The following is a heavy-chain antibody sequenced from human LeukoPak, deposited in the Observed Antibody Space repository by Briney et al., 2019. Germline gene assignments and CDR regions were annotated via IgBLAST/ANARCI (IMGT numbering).Heavy chain of an antibody. CDR1: GGSISSCY. CDR3: ARVTQYYDFWSGYYTGPFDP. Sequence: SETLSLTCTVSGGSISSCYWSWIRQPPGKGLEWIGYIYTSGSTNYNPSLKSRVTISVDTSKNQFSLKLSSVTAADTAVYYCARVTQYYDFWSGYYTGPFDPWGQGTLVTVSS. V-gene: IGHV4-4*09. D-gene: IGHD3-3*01. J-gene: IGHJ5*02. CDR2: IYTSGST.